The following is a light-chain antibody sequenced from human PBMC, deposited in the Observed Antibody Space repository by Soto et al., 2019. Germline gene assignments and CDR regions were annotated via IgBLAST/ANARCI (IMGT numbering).Light chain of an antibody. V-gene: IGKV1-39*01. CDR2: AAS. CDR1: QSISSY. CDR3: QQSYSTQWT. Sequence: ETQITQSPSSMATSAGGALNIACRASQSISSYLNWYQQKPGKAPKLLIYAASSLQSGVPSRFSGSGYGTDFTLTISSMQPEDFATYYGQQSYSTQWTFGQGTKVDIK. J-gene: IGKJ1*01.